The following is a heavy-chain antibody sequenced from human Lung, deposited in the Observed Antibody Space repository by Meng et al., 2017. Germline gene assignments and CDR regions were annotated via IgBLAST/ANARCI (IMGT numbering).Heavy chain of an antibody. CDR3: TKNDFYCLGY. D-gene: IGHD2-21*01. CDR1: GGSISSDNW. Sequence: QVQLQAVGPGLVKPSGTLSLTCAVSGGSISSDNWWSWVRQPPGKGLEWIGEIYHSGSTNYNPSLKSRITISVDKPKNQFSLTLSSVTAADTAVYYCTKNDFYCLGYWGQGTLVTVFS. CDR2: IYHSGST. J-gene: IGHJ4*02. V-gene: IGHV4-4*02.